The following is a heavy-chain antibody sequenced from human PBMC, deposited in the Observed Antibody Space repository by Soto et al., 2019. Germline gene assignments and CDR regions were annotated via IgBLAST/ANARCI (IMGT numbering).Heavy chain of an antibody. D-gene: IGHD7-27*01. CDR3: ARAHNWGWGDY. Sequence: QVQLVQSGAEVKKPGASVKVSCKASGYTFTSYAMHSVRQAPGQRLEWMGWINAGNGNTKYSQKFQGRVTITRDTSASTAYMELSSLRSEDTAVYYCARAHNWGWGDYWGQGTLFTVSS. CDR2: INAGNGNT. CDR1: GYTFTSYA. J-gene: IGHJ4*02. V-gene: IGHV1-3*01.